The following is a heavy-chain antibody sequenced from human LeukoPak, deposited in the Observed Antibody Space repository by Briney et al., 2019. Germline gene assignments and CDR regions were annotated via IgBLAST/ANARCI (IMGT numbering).Heavy chain of an antibody. V-gene: IGHV5-51*01. CDR2: IYPGDSDT. Sequence: GESLKISCKGSGYSFTSYWIGWVRQMPGKGLEWMAIIYPGDSDTRYSPSLQGRVTISADKSISTAYLQWSSLKALDTAMYYCARSSDSSGYYDYFDYWGQGTLVTVSS. J-gene: IGHJ4*02. CDR1: GYSFTSYW. D-gene: IGHD3-22*01. CDR3: ARSSDSSGYYDYFDY.